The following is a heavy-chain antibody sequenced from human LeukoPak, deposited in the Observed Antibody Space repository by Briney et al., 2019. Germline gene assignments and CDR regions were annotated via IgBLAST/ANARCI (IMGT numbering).Heavy chain of an antibody. V-gene: IGHV3-53*01. CDR2: IYSGGST. D-gene: IGHD4-11*01. J-gene: IGHJ4*02. CDR3: ARGMGGYSNYYFDY. CDR1: GFTVSSNY. Sequence: GGSLRHSCAASGFTVSSNYMSWVRQAPGKGLERVSVIYSGGSTYYADSVKGRFTISRDNSKNTLYLQMNSLRAEDTAVYYCARGMGGYSNYYFDYWGQGTLVTVSS.